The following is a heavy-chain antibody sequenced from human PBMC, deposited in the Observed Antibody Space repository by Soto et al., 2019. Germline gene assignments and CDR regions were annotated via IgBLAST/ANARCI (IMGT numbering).Heavy chain of an antibody. Sequence: GGSLRLSCAASGFTFSNYWMSWVRQAPGKGLEWVANIKEDRSERNYVDSVKGRFTISRDNAENSLYLQMNSLRAEDTAVYYCASARHIGPWGQGTLVTVSS. CDR1: GFTFSNYW. J-gene: IGHJ5*02. V-gene: IGHV3-7*01. D-gene: IGHD2-21*01. CDR2: IKEDRSER. CDR3: ASARHIGP.